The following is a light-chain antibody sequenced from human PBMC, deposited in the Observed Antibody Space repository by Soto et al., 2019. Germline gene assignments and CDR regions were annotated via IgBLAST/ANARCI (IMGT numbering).Light chain of an antibody. V-gene: IGKV1-9*01. CDR2: SAS. CDR1: QGITSY. CDR3: HQLYSHPLT. Sequence: IQLTQSPSSLSASVGDRVTITCRASQGITSYLAWYQQIPGKAPGLLIYSASTLQSGVPSRFSGSGYGTDFSLTISNLQPEDFATYYCHQLYSHPLTFGGGTKVEIK. J-gene: IGKJ4*01.